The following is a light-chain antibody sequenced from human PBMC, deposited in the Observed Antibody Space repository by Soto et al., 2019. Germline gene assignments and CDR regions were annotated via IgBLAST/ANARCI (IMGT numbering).Light chain of an antibody. CDR2: GAS. V-gene: IGKV3-20*01. J-gene: IGKJ5*01. CDR3: QQYNYWPPKIT. CDR1: QSVSNNY. Sequence: EIVLTQSPGTLSLSPGERATLYCRASQSVSNNYLAWYQQKPGQAPRLLIYGASNRATGIPDRFSGSGSGTDFTLTISNLQSEDFAVYYCQQYNYWPPKITFGQGTRLEIK.